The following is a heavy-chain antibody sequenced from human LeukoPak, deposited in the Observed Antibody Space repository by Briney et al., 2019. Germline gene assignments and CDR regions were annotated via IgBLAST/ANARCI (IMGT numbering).Heavy chain of an antibody. D-gene: IGHD2-15*01. CDR2: IKSKSDGGTT. Sequence: GGSLRLSCAASGFTFRRYWMSWVRQAPGKGLEWVGRIKSKSDGGTTDYAAPVKGRFTISRDDSKNTLYLQMNSLKTEDTAVYYCFTKKYSNYMDVWGKGTTVTISS. J-gene: IGHJ6*03. CDR3: FTKKYSNYMDV. V-gene: IGHV3-15*01. CDR1: GFTFRRYW.